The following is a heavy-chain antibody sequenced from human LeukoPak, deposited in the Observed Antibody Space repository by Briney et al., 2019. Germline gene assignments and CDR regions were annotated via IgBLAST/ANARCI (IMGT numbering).Heavy chain of an antibody. V-gene: IGHV1-69*13. Sequence: SVKVSCKASGGTFSSYAISWVRQAPGQGLEWMGGIIPIFGTANYAQKFQGRVTITADESTSTAYMELSRLRSEDTAVYYCARVDSYGSGSYYWGQGTLVTVSS. CDR1: GGTFSSYA. J-gene: IGHJ4*02. D-gene: IGHD3-10*01. CDR3: ARVDSYGSGSYY. CDR2: IIPIFGTA.